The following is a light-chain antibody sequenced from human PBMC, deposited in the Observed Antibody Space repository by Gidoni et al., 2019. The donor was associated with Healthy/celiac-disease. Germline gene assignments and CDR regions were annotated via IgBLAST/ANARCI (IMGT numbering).Light chain of an antibody. CDR2: GAS. Sequence: PGTLSLSPGERATLSCRASQSVSSSYFAWYQQKPGQAPRLLIYGASSRATGIPDRFSGSGSGTDFTLTISRLEPEDFAVYYCQQYGSSPWTFGQGTKVEIK. CDR1: QSVSSSY. V-gene: IGKV3-20*01. J-gene: IGKJ1*01. CDR3: QQYGSSPWT.